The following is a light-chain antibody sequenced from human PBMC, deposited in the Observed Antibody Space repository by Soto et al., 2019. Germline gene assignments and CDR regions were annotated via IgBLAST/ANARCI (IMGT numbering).Light chain of an antibody. CDR1: QSITSY. V-gene: IGKV1-39*01. J-gene: IGKJ3*01. CDR3: QQSFSSPFT. Sequence: DIQMTQSPSSLSASVGDRVTITCRASQSITSYLNWCQQKPGKAPNLLIYAASSLQSGVPLRFSGSGSGTDFTLTISSLQPEDFATYYCQQSFSSPFTFGPGTKVDIK. CDR2: AAS.